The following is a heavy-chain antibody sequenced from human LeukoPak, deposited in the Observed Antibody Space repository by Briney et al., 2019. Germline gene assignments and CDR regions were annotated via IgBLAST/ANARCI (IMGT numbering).Heavy chain of an antibody. D-gene: IGHD5-18*01. CDR1: GFTFSSYA. CDR3: AEDKYSPNINNWFDP. J-gene: IGHJ5*02. Sequence: GGSLRLSCVASGFTFSSYAMSWVRQAPGKGLEWVSAISGSGGSTYYADSVKGRFTISRDNSKNTLYLQMNSLGAEDTAVYYCAEDKYSPNINNWFDPWGQGTLVTVSS. V-gene: IGHV3-23*01. CDR2: ISGSGGST.